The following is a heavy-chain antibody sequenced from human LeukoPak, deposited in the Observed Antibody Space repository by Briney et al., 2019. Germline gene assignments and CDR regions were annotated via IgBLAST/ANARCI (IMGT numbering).Heavy chain of an antibody. V-gene: IGHV3-23*01. CDR3: ARDRSGFGLPSDY. CDR2: ISGSGGST. Sequence: GGSLRLSCAASGFTFSSYAMSWVRQAPGKGLEWVSAISGSGGSTYYADSVKGRFTISRDNAKNTLYLQMNSLRAEDTAVYYCARDRSGFGLPSDYWGQGTLVTVSS. CDR1: GFTFSSYA. J-gene: IGHJ4*02. D-gene: IGHD3-10*01.